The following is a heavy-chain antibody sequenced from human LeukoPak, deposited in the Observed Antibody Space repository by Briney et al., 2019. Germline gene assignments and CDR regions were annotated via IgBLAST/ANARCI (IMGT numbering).Heavy chain of an antibody. D-gene: IGHD3-22*01. J-gene: IGHJ4*02. CDR1: GFTLSSNY. CDR2: IYSGGST. Sequence: PGGSLRLSCAASGFTLSSNYMSWVRQAPGEGLEWVSVIYSGGSTYYADSVKGRFTISRDNSRNTLYLQMNSLRAEDTAVYYCARGVVVIPDYWGQGTLVTVSS. CDR3: ARGVVVIPDY. V-gene: IGHV3-53*01.